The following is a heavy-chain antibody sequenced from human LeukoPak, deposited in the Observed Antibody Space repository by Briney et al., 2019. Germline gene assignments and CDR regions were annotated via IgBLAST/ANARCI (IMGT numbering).Heavy chain of an antibody. CDR3: ARALDNWNRNYYYYYGMDV. J-gene: IGHJ6*02. V-gene: IGHV4-59*01. D-gene: IGHD1-20*01. CDR1: GGSTSSYH. CDR2: IHYSGSS. Sequence: SETLSLTCTVSGGSTSSYHWSWIRQPPGKGLEWIGFIHYSGSSGYNPSLRSRVTMSVDTSKNQISLKLTSVTAADTAVYYCARALDNWNRNYYYYYGMDVWGQGTTVTVSS.